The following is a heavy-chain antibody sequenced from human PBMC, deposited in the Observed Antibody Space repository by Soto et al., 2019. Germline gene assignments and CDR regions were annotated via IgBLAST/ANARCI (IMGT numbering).Heavy chain of an antibody. CDR2: INPNVGDS. CDR1: GYTFAAYY. CDR3: ARALSGWIRSSFDF. Sequence: QVQLVQSGAEVKKLGASVKVSCQASGYTFAAYYIHWLRQAPGQGLEWMGWINPNVGDSKFAPNFQGAVSTTGDKFIGTVYLELSSLRSDDTAVYYCARALSGWIRSSFDFWGQGTMVTVSA. D-gene: IGHD3-10*01. J-gene: IGHJ3*01. V-gene: IGHV1-2*02.